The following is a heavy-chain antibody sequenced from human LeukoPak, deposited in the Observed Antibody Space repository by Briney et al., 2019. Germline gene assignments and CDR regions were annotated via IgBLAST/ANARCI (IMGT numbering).Heavy chain of an antibody. CDR1: GGSISSISSNNYH. CDR2: IYHSGST. D-gene: IGHD3-3*01. Sequence: SETLSLTCIVSGGSISSISSNNYHWGWIRQPPGKGLEWIGYIYHSGSTNYNPSLKSRVTISVDTSKTQISLKLRAVTAADTAVYYCARSRVWSDYWGYFDYWGQGTLVTVSS. CDR3: ARSRVWSDYWGYFDY. V-gene: IGHV4-61*05. J-gene: IGHJ4*02.